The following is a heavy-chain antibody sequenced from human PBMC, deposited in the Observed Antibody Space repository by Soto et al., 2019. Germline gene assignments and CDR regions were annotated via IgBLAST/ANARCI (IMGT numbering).Heavy chain of an antibody. Sequence: QVQLVQSGAEVKKPGASVKVSCKASGYTFTSYGISWVRQAPGQGLEWTGWISAYNGNTNYAQKLQGRVTMTTDTSTSTAYRELRSLISDDTAVYYCASSSGSAYWFDPWGQGTLVTVSS. D-gene: IGHD6-6*01. CDR2: ISAYNGNT. CDR3: ASSSGSAYWFDP. V-gene: IGHV1-18*01. CDR1: GYTFTSYG. J-gene: IGHJ5*02.